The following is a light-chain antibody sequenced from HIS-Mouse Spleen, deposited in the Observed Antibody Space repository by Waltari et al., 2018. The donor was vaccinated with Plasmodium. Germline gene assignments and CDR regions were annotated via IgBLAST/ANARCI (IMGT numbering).Light chain of an antibody. CDR1: QSVLYSSTNKNY. CDR3: QQYYSTPYT. V-gene: IGKV4-1*01. J-gene: IGKJ2*01. Sequence: DIVMTQSPDSLAVSLGERATINCKSSQSVLYSSTNKNYLAGYQQKPGQPPKLLIYGASTRESGVPDRFSGSGSGTDFTLTISSLQAEDVAVYYCQQYYSTPYTFGQGTKLEIK. CDR2: GAS.